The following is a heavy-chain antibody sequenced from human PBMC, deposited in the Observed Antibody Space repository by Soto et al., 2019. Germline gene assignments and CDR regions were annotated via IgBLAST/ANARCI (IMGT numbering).Heavy chain of an antibody. CDR1: GFMLSSYD. Sequence: PGGSLRLSCSASGFMLSSYDMHWVRQGTGKGLDWVAPMGTAGDTYGLGSVKVRLTISRENDRKTLNLQINDLRAYDTAVYFCVRGGPESSGISADDSFDIWGRQTVFTIAS. V-gene: IGHV3-13*01. CDR3: VRGGPESSGISADDSFDI. CDR2: MGTAGDT. D-gene: IGHD6-19*01. J-gene: IGHJ3*02.